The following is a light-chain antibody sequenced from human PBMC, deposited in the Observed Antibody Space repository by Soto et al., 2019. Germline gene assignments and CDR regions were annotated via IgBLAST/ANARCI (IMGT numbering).Light chain of an antibody. Sequence: QSALTQPPSASGSPGQSVTISCTGTSSDVGGYNYVSWYQQHPGKAPKLMIYEVTKRPSGVPDRFSGSKSANTASLTVSGLQAEAAADYYCSSYGGGNNLLFGGGTKVTVL. CDR1: SSDVGGYNY. V-gene: IGLV2-8*01. CDR3: SSYGGGNNLL. J-gene: IGLJ2*01. CDR2: EVT.